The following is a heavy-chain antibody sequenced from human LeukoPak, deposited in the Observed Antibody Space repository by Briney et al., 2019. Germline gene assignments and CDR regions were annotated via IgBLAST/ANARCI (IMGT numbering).Heavy chain of an antibody. J-gene: IGHJ4*02. CDR1: DYKFTNYW. CDR2: IYPADSDT. CDR3: AGLLTYCGGDCYQGNFDY. D-gene: IGHD2-21*02. Sequence: GESLKISCKGSDYKFTNYWIGWVRQMPGKGLEWMGIIYPADSDTRYSPSFQGQVTISADKSISTAYLQWSSLKASDTAMYYCAGLLTYCGGDCYQGNFDYWGQGTLVTVSS. V-gene: IGHV5-51*01.